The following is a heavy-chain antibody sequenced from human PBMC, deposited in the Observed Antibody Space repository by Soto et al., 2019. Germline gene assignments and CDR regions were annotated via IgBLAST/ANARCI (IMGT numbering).Heavy chain of an antibody. V-gene: IGHV4-31*03. D-gene: IGHD3-22*01. CDR1: VCSISSGGYY. CDR3: ARVMYYYDSSGYSRSRYYFDY. Sequence: TLSLTCTVSVCSISSGGYYWSWIRPHPGKGLEGVGYIYSRGRPSYSPSLKSRVTISGDTSKTQFALKLSSVTAADTAVYYCARVMYYYDSSGYSRSRYYFDYWGQGTLVTVSA. CDR2: IYSRGRP. J-gene: IGHJ4*02.